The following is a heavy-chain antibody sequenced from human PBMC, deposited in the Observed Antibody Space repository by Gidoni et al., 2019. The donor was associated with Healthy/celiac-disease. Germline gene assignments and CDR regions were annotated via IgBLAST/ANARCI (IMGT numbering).Heavy chain of an antibody. Sequence: EVQLVESGGGLVQPGRSLRLSCAASGFTFDDYAMHWVRQAPGKGLEWVSGISWNSGSIGYADSVKGRFTISRDNAKNSLYLQMNSLRAEDTALYYCAKEEDYINAFDIWGQGTMVTVSS. V-gene: IGHV3-9*01. CDR2: ISWNSGSI. CDR3: AKEEDYINAFDI. D-gene: IGHD1-20*01. J-gene: IGHJ3*02. CDR1: GFTFDDYA.